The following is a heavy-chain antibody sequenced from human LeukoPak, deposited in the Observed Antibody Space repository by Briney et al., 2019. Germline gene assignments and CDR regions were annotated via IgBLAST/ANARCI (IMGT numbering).Heavy chain of an antibody. Sequence: GGSLRLSCAASGFTVSSNYMSWVRQAPGKGLEWVSVIDSGGSTYYADSVKGRFTISRDNSKNTLYLQMNSLRAEDTAVYYCARPMVPHSSGYYEDYWGQGPRVTVSS. CDR3: ARPMVPHSSGYYEDY. V-gene: IGHV3-66*02. D-gene: IGHD3-22*01. CDR1: GFTVSSNY. J-gene: IGHJ4*02. CDR2: IDSGGST.